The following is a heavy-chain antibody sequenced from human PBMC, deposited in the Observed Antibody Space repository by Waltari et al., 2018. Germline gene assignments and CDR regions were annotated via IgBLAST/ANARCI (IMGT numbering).Heavy chain of an antibody. CDR2: INHSGST. D-gene: IGHD6-6*01. CDR3: ARVEYSSSFDY. CDR1: GGSFRGYY. Sequence: QVQLQQCGAGLLKPSETLSLTCAVYGGSFRGYYRSWIRQPPGKGLEWIGEINHSGSTNYTPSLKSRVTISVDTSKNQFSLKLSSVTAADTAVYYCARVEYSSSFDYWGQGTLVTVSS. V-gene: IGHV4-34*01. J-gene: IGHJ4*02.